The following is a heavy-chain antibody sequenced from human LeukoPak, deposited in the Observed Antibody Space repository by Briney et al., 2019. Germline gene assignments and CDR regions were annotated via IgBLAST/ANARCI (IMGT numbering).Heavy chain of an antibody. CDR2: INPNSGGT. J-gene: IGHJ5*02. CDR3: ARVYDILTDYMNWFDP. D-gene: IGHD3-9*01. CDR1: GYTFTGYY. V-gene: IGHV1-2*02. Sequence: GASVKVSCKASGYTFTGYYMHWVRQAPGQGLEWMGWINPNSGGTNYAQKFQGRVTMTRDTSISTAYMELSRLRSDDTAVYYCARVYDILTDYMNWFDPWGQGTLVTVSS.